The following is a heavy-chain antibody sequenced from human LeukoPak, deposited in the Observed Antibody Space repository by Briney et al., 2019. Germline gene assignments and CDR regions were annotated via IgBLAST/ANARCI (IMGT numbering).Heavy chain of an antibody. Sequence: SETLSLTCTVSGGSISSSSYYWGWIRQPAGKGLEWIGSIYYSGSTYYNPSLKSRVTISVDTSKNQFSLKLSSVTAADTAVYYCARHRYSYPIDYWGQGTLVTVSS. J-gene: IGHJ4*02. CDR2: IYYSGST. CDR1: GGSISSSSYY. CDR3: ARHRYSYPIDY. D-gene: IGHD5-18*01. V-gene: IGHV4-39*01.